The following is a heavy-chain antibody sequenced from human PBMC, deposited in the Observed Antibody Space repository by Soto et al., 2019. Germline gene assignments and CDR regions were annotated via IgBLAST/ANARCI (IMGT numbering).Heavy chain of an antibody. D-gene: IGHD1-7*01. Sequence: EVQLVESGGGLVKPGGSLRLSCAASGFTFSSYSMNWVRQAPGKGLEWVSSISSSSSYIYYADSVKGRFTISRDNAKNSLYLQLNSLRAEDTAVYYCARDPRYNWNYDAFDIWGKGTMVTVSS. V-gene: IGHV3-21*01. CDR1: GFTFSSYS. J-gene: IGHJ3*02. CDR3: ARDPRYNWNYDAFDI. CDR2: ISSSSSYI.